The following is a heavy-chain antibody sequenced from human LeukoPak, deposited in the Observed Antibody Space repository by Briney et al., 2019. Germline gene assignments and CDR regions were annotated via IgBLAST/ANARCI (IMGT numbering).Heavy chain of an antibody. J-gene: IGHJ4*02. CDR2: ISSSSSYI. V-gene: IGHV3-21*01. CDR3: ARISVVTPGYFDY. CDR1: GFTFSSYS. D-gene: IGHD4-23*01. Sequence: GGSLRLSCAASGFTFSSYSMNWVRQAPGKGLEWVSSISSSSSYIYYADSVKGRFTISRDNAKNSLYLQMNSLRAEDTAVYYCARISVVTPGYFDYWGQGTLVTVSS.